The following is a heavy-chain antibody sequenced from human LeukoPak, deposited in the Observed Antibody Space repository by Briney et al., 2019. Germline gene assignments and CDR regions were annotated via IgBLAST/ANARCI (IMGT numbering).Heavy chain of an antibody. CDR1: GFTFSSYA. V-gene: IGHV3-23*01. D-gene: IGHD1-26*01. Sequence: GGSLRLSCAASGFTFSSYAMSWVRQAPGKGLKWVSAISGSGGSTYYADSVKGRFTISRDNSKNTLYLQMNSLRAEDTAVYYCANHPYIVGATPEYFQHWGQGTLVTVSS. CDR3: ANHPYIVGATPEYFQH. CDR2: ISGSGGST. J-gene: IGHJ1*01.